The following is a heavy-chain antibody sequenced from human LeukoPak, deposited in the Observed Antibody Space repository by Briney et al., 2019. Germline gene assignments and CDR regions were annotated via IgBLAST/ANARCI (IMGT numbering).Heavy chain of an antibody. CDR2: IYYSGST. D-gene: IGHD3-10*01. V-gene: IGHV4-59*08. CDR1: GGSISSHY. J-gene: IGHJ6*02. Sequence: SETLSLTCIVSGGSISSHYWSRIRQPPGKGLEWIGYIYYSGSTNYNPSLKSRVTISLDMSKNQLSLRLSSVTAADTAVYCCARHNLRRYGSGTSYAMDVWGQGSTVSVSS. CDR3: ARHNLRRYGSGTSYAMDV.